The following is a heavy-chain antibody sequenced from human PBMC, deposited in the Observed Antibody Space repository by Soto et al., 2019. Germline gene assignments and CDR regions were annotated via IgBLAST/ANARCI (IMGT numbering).Heavy chain of an antibody. Sequence: PSETLSLTCTVSGCSISSYYWSWIRQPPGKGLEWIGYIYYSGSTNYNPSLKSRVTISVDTSKNQFSLKLSSVTAADTAVYYCARQSPMGYYYYMDVWGKGTTVTVSS. CDR2: IYYSGST. CDR3: ARQSPMGYYYYMDV. CDR1: GCSISSYY. V-gene: IGHV4-59*08. J-gene: IGHJ6*03.